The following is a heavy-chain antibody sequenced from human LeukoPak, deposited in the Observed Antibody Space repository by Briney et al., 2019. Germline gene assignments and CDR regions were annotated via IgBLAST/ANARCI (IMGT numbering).Heavy chain of an antibody. CDR1: GYSINSAYY. J-gene: IGHJ4*02. CDR3: ARGTSTIVATFSY. CDR2: ISHSGTT. D-gene: IGHD5-12*01. V-gene: IGHV4-38-2*02. Sequence: SETLSLTXTVSGYSINSAYYWGWIRQPPGKGLEWIGSISHSGTTYNSPSLKSRVTISLATSKNQFSLRLSSVTAADTAVYYCARGTSTIVATFSYWGQGTLITVSS.